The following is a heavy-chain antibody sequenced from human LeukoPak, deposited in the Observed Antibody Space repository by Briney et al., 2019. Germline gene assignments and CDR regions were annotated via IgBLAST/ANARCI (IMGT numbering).Heavy chain of an antibody. J-gene: IGHJ6*02. CDR3: ARAQVAGTRGENYYYGMDV. D-gene: IGHD6-19*01. V-gene: IGHV3-33*01. CDR2: IWYDGSNK. CDR1: GFTFSSYG. Sequence: GGSLRLSCAASGFTFSSYGMHWVRQAPGKGLEWVAVIWYDGSNKYYADSVKGRFTISRDNSKNTLHLQMNSLRAEDTAVYYCARAQVAGTRGENYYYGMDVWGQGTTVTASS.